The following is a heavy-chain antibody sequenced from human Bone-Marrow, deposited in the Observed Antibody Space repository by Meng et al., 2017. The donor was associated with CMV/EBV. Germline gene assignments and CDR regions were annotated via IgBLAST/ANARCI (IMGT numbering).Heavy chain of an antibody. CDR3: ARGYYDSSGYHDHEIDWV. V-gene: IGHV1-69*05. J-gene: IGHJ4*02. Sequence: SVKVSCKASGGTFSSYAISWVRQAPGQGLEWMGGIIPIFGTANYAQKFQGRVTITTDESTSTAYMELSSLRSEDTAVYYCARGYYDSSGYHDHEIDWVWGQGTLVTVSS. D-gene: IGHD3-22*01. CDR1: GGTFSSYA. CDR2: IIPIFGTA.